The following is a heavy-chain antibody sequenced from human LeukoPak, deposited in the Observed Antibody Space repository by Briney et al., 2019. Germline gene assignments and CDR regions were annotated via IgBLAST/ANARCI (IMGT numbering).Heavy chain of an antibody. CDR2: ISYDGSSK. Sequence: GGSLRLSCAASGFTFSSYAMHWVRQAPGKGLEWVAVISYDGSSKYYADSVKGRFTISRDNSKNTLYLQMNSLRAEDTAVYYCAKVGPDLGYCSGGSCYFARGFDYWGQGTLVTVSS. CDR3: AKVGPDLGYCSGGSCYFARGFDY. D-gene: IGHD2-15*01. CDR1: GFTFSSYA. V-gene: IGHV3-30-3*01. J-gene: IGHJ4*02.